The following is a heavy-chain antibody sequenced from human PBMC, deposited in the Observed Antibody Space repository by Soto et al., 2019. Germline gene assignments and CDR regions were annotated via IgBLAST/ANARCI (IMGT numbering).Heavy chain of an antibody. J-gene: IGHJ3*02. D-gene: IGHD2-15*01. CDR2: ISSSSYI. CDR1: GFTFSSYS. CDR3: ARDFPLNCSGGSCYRVGAFDI. Sequence: GGSLRLSCAASGFTFSSYSMNWVRQAPGKGLEWVSSISSSSYIYYADSVKGRFTISRDNAKNSLYLQMNSLRAEDTAVYYCARDFPLNCSGGSCYRVGAFDIWGQGTMVTVSS. V-gene: IGHV3-21*01.